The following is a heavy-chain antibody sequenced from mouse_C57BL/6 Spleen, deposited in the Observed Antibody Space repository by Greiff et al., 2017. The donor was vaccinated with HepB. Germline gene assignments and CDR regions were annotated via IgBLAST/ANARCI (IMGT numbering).Heavy chain of an antibody. J-gene: IGHJ1*03. V-gene: IGHV1-18*01. CDR1: GYTFTDYN. Sequence: EVQLQQSGPELVKPGASVKIPCKASGYTFTDYNMDWVKQSHGKSLEWIGDINPNNGGTIYNQKFKGKATLTVDKSSSTAYMELSSLTSEDTAVYYCASIPNYYGSSYKYFDVWGTGTTVTVSS. CDR2: INPNNGGT. D-gene: IGHD1-1*01. CDR3: ASIPNYYGSSYKYFDV.